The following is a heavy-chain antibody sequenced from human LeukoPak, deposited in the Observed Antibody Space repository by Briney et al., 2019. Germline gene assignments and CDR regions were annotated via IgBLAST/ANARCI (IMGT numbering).Heavy chain of an antibody. D-gene: IGHD3-9*01. J-gene: IGHJ4*02. CDR3: AKVITSGYSTFDY. Sequence: PGGSLRLSCAASGFTLSSYGMSWVRQAPGKGLEWVSGFSGSDDSTYYADSVKGRFTFSRDNSKSTMYLQMNSLRAEDTAVYYCAKVITSGYSTFDYWGQGTLVTVSS. V-gene: IGHV3-23*01. CDR2: FSGSDDST. CDR1: GFTLSSYG.